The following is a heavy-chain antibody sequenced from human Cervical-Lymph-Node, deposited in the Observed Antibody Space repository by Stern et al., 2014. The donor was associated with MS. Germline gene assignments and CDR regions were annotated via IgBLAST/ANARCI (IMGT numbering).Heavy chain of an antibody. J-gene: IGHJ4*02. Sequence: VQLVESGAEVKKPGASVKVSCEASGYTFTSYYMHWVRQAPGQGLEWMGLIYPNSGVTRFAQNFQGRVTMTADPSSSTSYIELRRLRSDDTAVYFCARGGFYLVDYWGQGTLVTVSS. CDR3: ARGGFYLVDY. CDR2: IYPNSGVT. D-gene: IGHD2/OR15-2a*01. V-gene: IGHV1-2*02. CDR1: GYTFTSYY.